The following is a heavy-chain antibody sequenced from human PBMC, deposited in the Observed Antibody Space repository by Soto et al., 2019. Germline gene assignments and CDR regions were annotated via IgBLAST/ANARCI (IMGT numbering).Heavy chain of an antibody. D-gene: IGHD2-15*01. Sequence: QVQLVQSGAEVKKPGSSVKVSCKASGGTFSSYTISWVRQAPGQGLEWMGRIIPILGIANYAQKFQGRVTITADKSTSTAYMELSSLRSEDTAVYYCARGYCSGGSCLDDYWGQGTLVTVSS. CDR2: IIPILGIA. CDR3: ARGYCSGGSCLDDY. V-gene: IGHV1-69*02. J-gene: IGHJ4*02. CDR1: GGTFSSYT.